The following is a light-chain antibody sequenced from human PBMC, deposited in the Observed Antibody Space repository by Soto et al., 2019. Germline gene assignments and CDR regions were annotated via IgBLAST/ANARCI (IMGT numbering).Light chain of an antibody. CDR1: QSIGSY. Sequence: DIQMTQSPSSLSASVGDRVTITCRASQSIGSYLNWYRQKPGKAPELLIYAASNLQRGVPPTFRGSGSGTDFTLTISSLQPEDFASYYCQQNYNVLSWTFGTGTKVDIK. CDR2: AAS. CDR3: QQNYNVLSWT. J-gene: IGKJ1*01. V-gene: IGKV1-39*01.